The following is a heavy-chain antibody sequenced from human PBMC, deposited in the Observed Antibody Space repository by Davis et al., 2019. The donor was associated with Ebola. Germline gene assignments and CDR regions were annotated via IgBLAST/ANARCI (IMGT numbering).Heavy chain of an antibody. V-gene: IGHV3-23*01. CDR2: ISGSGGST. CDR1: GFTFSSYA. CDR3: AKGVWGSPYDY. D-gene: IGHD3-16*01. Sequence: GESLKISCAASGFTFSSYAMSWVRQAPGKGLEWVSAISGSGGSTYYADSVKGRFTISRDNSKNTLYLQMNSLRAEDTAVYYCAKGVWGSPYDYWGQGTLVTVSS. J-gene: IGHJ4*02.